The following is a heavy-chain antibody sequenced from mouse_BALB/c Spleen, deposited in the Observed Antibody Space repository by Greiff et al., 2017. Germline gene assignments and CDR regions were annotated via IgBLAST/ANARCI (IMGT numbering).Heavy chain of an antibody. V-gene: IGHV6-6*02. CDR1: GFTFSNYW. Sequence: EVKLVESGGGLVQPGGSMKLSCVASGFTFSNYWMNWVRQSPEKGLEWVAEIRLKSNNYATHYAESVKGRFTISRDDSKSSVYLQMNNLRAEDTGIYYCTRDGYPYYYAMDYWGQGTSVTVSS. J-gene: IGHJ4*01. CDR2: IRLKSNNYAT. CDR3: TRDGYPYYYAMDY. D-gene: IGHD2-3*01.